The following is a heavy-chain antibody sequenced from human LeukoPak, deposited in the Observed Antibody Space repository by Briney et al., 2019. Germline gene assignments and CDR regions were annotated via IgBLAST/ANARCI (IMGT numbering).Heavy chain of an antibody. CDR2: ISTTSTYK. Sequence: GGSLRLSCAASGFTYSSYIMNWVRQAPGKGLEWVSSISTTSTYKHYGDSVKGRFTISRDNAKNSLYLQMDNLRAEDTAVYYCAKGSYGDYLRFDPWGQGTLVTVSS. CDR3: AKGSYGDYLRFDP. CDR1: GFTYSSYI. V-gene: IGHV3-21*04. D-gene: IGHD4-17*01. J-gene: IGHJ5*02.